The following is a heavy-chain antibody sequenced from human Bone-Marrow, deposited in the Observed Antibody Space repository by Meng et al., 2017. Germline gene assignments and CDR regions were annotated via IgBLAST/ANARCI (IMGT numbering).Heavy chain of an antibody. D-gene: IGHD6-19*01. V-gene: IGHV1-2*06. CDR1: GYTFTGYY. CDR2: INPNSGGT. J-gene: IGHJ4*02. Sequence: QVQLVQDGAEVQKPGASVKVSCKASGYTFTGYYMHWVRQAPGQGLEWMGRINPNSGGTNYAQKFQGRVTMTRDTSISTAYMELSRLRSDDTAVYYCARVPGYSSGWYYFDYWGQGTLVTVAS. CDR3: ARVPGYSSGWYYFDY.